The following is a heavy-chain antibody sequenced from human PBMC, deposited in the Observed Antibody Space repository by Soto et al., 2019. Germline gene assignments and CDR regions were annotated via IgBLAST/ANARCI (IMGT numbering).Heavy chain of an antibody. D-gene: IGHD6-13*01. CDR1: GYSFTSYW. CDR3: AILGGVAAAGKALAHNFDY. J-gene: IGHJ4*02. V-gene: IGHV5-10-1*01. Sequence: PGESLKISCKGSGYSFTSYWISWVRQMPGKGLEWMGRIDPSDSYTNYSPSFQGHVTISADKSISTAYLQWSSLKASDTAMYYCAILGGVAAAGKALAHNFDYWSQGTLVTVSS. CDR2: IDPSDSYT.